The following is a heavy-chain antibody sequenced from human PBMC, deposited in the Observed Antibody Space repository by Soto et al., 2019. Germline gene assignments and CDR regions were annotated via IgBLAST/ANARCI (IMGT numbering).Heavy chain of an antibody. V-gene: IGHV1-69*01. D-gene: IGHD1-26*01. Sequence: QVQLVQSGAEVKKPGSSVKVSCKASGGTFSSYAISWVRQAPGQGLEWLGGIIPIFGTASYAQKLQGSVTITADESTSTAYLERSSLRSEDTAVYYCARSPYSGSYTPYYSYGMDVWGQGTTVTVAS. CDR2: IIPIFGTA. J-gene: IGHJ6*02. CDR3: ARSPYSGSYTPYYSYGMDV. CDR1: GGTFSSYA.